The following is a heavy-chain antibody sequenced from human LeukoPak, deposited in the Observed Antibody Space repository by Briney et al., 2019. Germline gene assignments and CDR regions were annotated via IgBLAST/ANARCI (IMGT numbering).Heavy chain of an antibody. D-gene: IGHD4-23*01. Sequence: RGALILSCAASGFTFSTYGMSWVRQAPGKGLERVSATNPSGGRTKYADSVKGRLIISRDNSKNSLYLQMNNLRADDTAVYFCAKRSDYGGNWNYFDYWGQGTLVTVSS. J-gene: IGHJ4*02. CDR2: TNPSGGRT. CDR3: AKRSDYGGNWNYFDY. V-gene: IGHV3-23*01. CDR1: GFTFSTYG.